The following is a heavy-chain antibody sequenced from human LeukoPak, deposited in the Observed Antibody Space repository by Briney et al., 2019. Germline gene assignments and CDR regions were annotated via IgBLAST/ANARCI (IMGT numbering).Heavy chain of an antibody. V-gene: IGHV4-61*02. J-gene: IGHJ6*03. CDR1: GGSISSGSYY. D-gene: IGHD2-2*01. Sequence: SETLSLTCTVSGGSISSGSYYWSWIRQPAGKGLEWIGRIYTSGSTNYNPSLKSRVTISVDTSKNQFSLKLSSVTAADTAVYYCARVGAVPAAISPQTYYYYYRDVWGKGTTVTVSS. CDR2: IYTSGST. CDR3: ARVGAVPAAISPQTYYYYYRDV.